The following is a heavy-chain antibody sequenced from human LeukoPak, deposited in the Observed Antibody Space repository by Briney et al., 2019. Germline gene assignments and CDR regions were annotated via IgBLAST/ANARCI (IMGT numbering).Heavy chain of an antibody. CDR1: GGSISSSNW. Sequence: GTLSLTCAVSGGSISSSNWWSWVRQPPGKGLEWIGEIYHSGSTNYNPSLKSRVTISVDKSKNQFSLKLSSVTAADTAVYYCARDSIAAAGTLDYWGQGTLVTVSS. CDR3: ARDSIAAAGTLDY. D-gene: IGHD6-13*01. J-gene: IGHJ4*02. CDR2: IYHSGST. V-gene: IGHV4-4*02.